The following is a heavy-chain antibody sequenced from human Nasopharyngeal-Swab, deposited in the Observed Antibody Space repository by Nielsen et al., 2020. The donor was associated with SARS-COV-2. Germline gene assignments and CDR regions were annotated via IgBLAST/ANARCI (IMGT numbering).Heavy chain of an antibody. CDR3: ARATSSTNCINDY. CDR1: GYSISSGYY. Sequence: SETLSLTCTVSGYSISSGYYWGWIRPPPGKGLEWIGSIYHSGSTYYNPSLKTRVTISVDTSKNQFSLRLSSVTAADTAVYSCARATSSTNCINDYWGQGTLVTVSS. V-gene: IGHV4-38-2*02. CDR2: IYHSGST. D-gene: IGHD2-2*01. J-gene: IGHJ4*02.